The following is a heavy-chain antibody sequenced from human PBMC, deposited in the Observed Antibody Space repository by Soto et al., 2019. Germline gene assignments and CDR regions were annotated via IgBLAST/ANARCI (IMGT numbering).Heavy chain of an antibody. V-gene: IGHV4-31*03. Sequence: QVQLQESGPGLVKPSQTLSLTCTISGGSIREGGYYWTWIRQYPEKGLEWLGFIYHDGGMFYNPSLKSRVTMSVDVSKRQFSLSLTSMSAADAAVYYCAAEIGDTAVNRFLVFWGQGTLVTVSS. D-gene: IGHD5-18*01. CDR2: IYHDGGM. CDR3: AAEIGDTAVNRFLVF. CDR1: GGSIREGGYY. J-gene: IGHJ1*01.